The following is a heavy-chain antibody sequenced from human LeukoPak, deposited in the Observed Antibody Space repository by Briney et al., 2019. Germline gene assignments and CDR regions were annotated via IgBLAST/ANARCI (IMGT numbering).Heavy chain of an antibody. Sequence: PGGSLRLSCAGAGFTFSSYGMHWVRQAPGKGLEWVAVIWYDGSNKYYTDSVKGRFTISRDNSKNTLYLQMNSLRAEDTAVYYCARESPAGQLLITGYFDYWGQGTLVTVSS. D-gene: IGHD2-2*01. CDR2: IWYDGSNK. CDR3: ARESPAGQLLITGYFDY. CDR1: GFTFSSYG. J-gene: IGHJ4*02. V-gene: IGHV3-33*08.